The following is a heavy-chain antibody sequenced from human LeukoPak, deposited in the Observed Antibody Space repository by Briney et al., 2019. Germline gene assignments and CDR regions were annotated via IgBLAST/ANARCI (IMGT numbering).Heavy chain of an antibody. CDR2: ISSSSSYI. Sequence: PGGSLRLSCAASGFTFSSYSMNWVRQAPGKGLEWVSSISSSSSYIYYADSVKGRFTISRDNAKNSLYLQMNSLRDEDTAVYYCAQDKGRNYYGSGSYHWGQGTLVTVSS. D-gene: IGHD3-10*01. J-gene: IGHJ4*02. CDR1: GFTFSSYS. CDR3: AQDKGRNYYGSGSYH. V-gene: IGHV3-21*01.